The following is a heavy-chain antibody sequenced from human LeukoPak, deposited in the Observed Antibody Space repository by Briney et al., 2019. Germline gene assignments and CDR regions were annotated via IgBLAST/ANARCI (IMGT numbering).Heavy chain of an antibody. D-gene: IGHD4/OR15-4a*01. CDR1: GYSFTSYW. J-gene: IGHJ4*02. CDR2: IYPGDSDT. CDR3: ARQSNYHMQRTGLTDY. Sequence: GESLKISCKGSGYSFTSYWIVWVRQMPGKGLEWMGIIYPGDSDTRYSPSFQGQVTISADKSISTAYLQWSSLKASDTAMYYCARQSNYHMQRTGLTDYWGQGTLVTVSS. V-gene: IGHV5-51*01.